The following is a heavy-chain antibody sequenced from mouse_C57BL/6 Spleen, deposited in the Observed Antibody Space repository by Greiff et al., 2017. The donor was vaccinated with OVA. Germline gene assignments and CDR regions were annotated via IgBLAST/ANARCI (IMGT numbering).Heavy chain of an antibody. CDR1: GYTFTDYY. Sequence: EVQLQQSGPELVKPGASVKISCKASGYTFTDYYMNWVKQSHGKSLEWIGDINPNNGGTSYNQKFKGKATLTVDKSSSTAYMELRSLTSEDSAVYYCARFDYDDAMDYWGQGTSVTVSS. J-gene: IGHJ4*01. V-gene: IGHV1-26*01. CDR2: INPNNGGT. CDR3: ARFDYDDAMDY. D-gene: IGHD2-4*01.